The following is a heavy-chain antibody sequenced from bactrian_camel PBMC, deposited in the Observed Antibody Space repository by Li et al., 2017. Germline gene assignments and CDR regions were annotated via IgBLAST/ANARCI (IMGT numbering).Heavy chain of an antibody. Sequence: VQLVESGGGLVQPGGSLRLSCAASGFTFDDYAMGWIRQAPGKGLEWVSAINSGGTTYYADSVKGRFTISRDNAKNTLYLQMDSLKIDDTALYYCALIGSRLDLWGQGTQVTVS. CDR1: GFTFDDYA. D-gene: IGHD4*01. J-gene: IGHJ4*01. CDR2: INSGGTT. CDR3: ALIGSRLDL. V-gene: IGHV3-1*01.